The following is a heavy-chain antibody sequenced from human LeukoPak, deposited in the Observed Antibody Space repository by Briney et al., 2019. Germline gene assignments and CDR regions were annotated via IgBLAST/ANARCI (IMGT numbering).Heavy chain of an antibody. CDR1: GFTFSSYG. CDR2: ISGSGDNT. D-gene: IGHD1-7*01. V-gene: IGHV3-23*01. Sequence: GGSLRLSCAASGFTFSSYGMSWVRQAPGKGLEWVSAISGSGDNTYYADSVKGRFTISRDNSKNTLYLQMNSLRAEDTAVYYCAKAVWTTAVELGEFDYWGQGTLVTVSS. CDR3: AKAVWTTAVELGEFDY. J-gene: IGHJ4*02.